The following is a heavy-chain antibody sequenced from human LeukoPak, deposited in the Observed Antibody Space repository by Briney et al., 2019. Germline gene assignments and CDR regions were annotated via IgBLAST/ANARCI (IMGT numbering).Heavy chain of an antibody. J-gene: IGHJ4*02. D-gene: IGHD1-20*01. Sequence: GESLKISCKGSGYXFTSYWIGWVRQMPGKGLEWMGRIDPSDSYTNYSPSFQGHVTISADKSISTAYLQWSSLKASDTAMYYCARSLRRNLINNWEFDYWGQGTLVTVSS. V-gene: IGHV5-10-1*01. CDR1: GYXFTSYW. CDR3: ARSLRRNLINNWEFDY. CDR2: IDPSDSYT.